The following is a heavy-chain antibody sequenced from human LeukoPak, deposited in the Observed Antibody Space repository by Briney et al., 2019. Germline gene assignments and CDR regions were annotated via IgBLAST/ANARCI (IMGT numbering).Heavy chain of an antibody. CDR2: IYYSGST. D-gene: IGHD3-3*02. CDR3: ATISAGGFDP. Sequence: SETLSLTCTVSGGSISSSSYYWGWIRQPPGKGLEWIGSIYYSGSTYYNPSLKSRVTISVDTSKNQFSLNLTSVTAADTAVYYCATISAGGFDPWGQGTLVTVSS. CDR1: GGSISSSSYY. J-gene: IGHJ5*02. V-gene: IGHV4-39*01.